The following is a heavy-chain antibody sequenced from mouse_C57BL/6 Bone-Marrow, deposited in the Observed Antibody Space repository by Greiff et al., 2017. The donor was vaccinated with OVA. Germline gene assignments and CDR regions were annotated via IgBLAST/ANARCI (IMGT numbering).Heavy chain of an antibody. CDR3: ARSDYSSSQFAY. Sequence: QVQLQQSGAELVKPGASVKISCKASGYAFSSYWMNWVKQRPGKGLEWIGQIYPGDGDTNYNGKFKGKATLTADKSSSTAYMQLSSLTSEDSAVYFCARSDYSSSQFAYWGQGTLVTVSA. CDR2: IYPGDGDT. CDR1: GYAFSSYW. V-gene: IGHV1-80*01. D-gene: IGHD1-1*01. J-gene: IGHJ3*01.